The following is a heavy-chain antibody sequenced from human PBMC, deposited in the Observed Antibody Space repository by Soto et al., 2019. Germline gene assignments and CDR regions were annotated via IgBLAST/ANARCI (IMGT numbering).Heavy chain of an antibody. CDR2: IYHSGST. CDR1: GYSISSGYY. D-gene: IGHD3-3*01. J-gene: IGHJ6*02. V-gene: IGHV4-38-2*02. Sequence: SETLSLTCAVSGYSISSGYYWGWIRQPPGKGLEWIGSIYHSGSTYYNPPLKSRVTISVDTSKNQFSLKLSSVTAADTAVYYCARDSRGNXLRFLEWLPTGYYGMDVWGQGTTVTVSS. CDR3: ARDSRGNXLRFLEWLPTGYYGMDV.